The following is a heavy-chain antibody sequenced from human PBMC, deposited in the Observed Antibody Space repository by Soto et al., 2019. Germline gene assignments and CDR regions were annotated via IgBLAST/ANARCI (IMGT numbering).Heavy chain of an antibody. CDR3: ARGSTQYDFWSGYSSNIDYFDY. CDR1: GGSISSGGYY. V-gene: IGHV4-31*03. D-gene: IGHD3-3*01. J-gene: IGHJ4*02. CDR2: IYYSGST. Sequence: SETLSLTCTVSGGSISSGGYYWSWIRQHPGKGLEWIGYIYYSGSTYYNPSLKSRVTISVDTSKNQFSLKLSSVTAADTAVYYCARGSTQYDFWSGYSSNIDYFDYWGQGTLVTVSS.